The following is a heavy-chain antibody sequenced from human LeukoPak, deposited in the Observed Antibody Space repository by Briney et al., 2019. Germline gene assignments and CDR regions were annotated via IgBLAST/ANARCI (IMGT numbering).Heavy chain of an antibody. CDR2: IRSKTHGGTT. J-gene: IGHJ4*02. CDR3: AKDGSGSGERLDY. CDR1: GFTFGVYA. V-gene: IGHV3-49*04. Sequence: GGSLRLSCTASGFTFGVYAMSWARQAPGKGLEWVGFIRSKTHGGTTEYAASVKGRFIISRDDSRSIAYLQMNSLRPEDTAVYYCAKDGSGSGERLDYWGQGALVTVSS. D-gene: IGHD1-26*01.